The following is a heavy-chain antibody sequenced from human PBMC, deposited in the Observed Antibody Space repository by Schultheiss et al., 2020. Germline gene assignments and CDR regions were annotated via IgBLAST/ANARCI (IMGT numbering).Heavy chain of an antibody. J-gene: IGHJ6*04. CDR1: GFTVSSNY. V-gene: IGHV3-53*01. CDR3: ARDNPDYYYYAMDV. Sequence: GESLKISCAASGFTVSSNYMSWVRQAPGKGLEWVSVIYGGGSTYYADSVKGRFTISRDNSKNTLYLQMNSLRAEDTAVYYCARDNPDYYYYAMDVWGKGTTVTVSS. CDR2: IYGGGST.